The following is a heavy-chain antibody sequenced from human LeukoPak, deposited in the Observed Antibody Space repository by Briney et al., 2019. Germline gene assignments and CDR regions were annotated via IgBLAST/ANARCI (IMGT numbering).Heavy chain of an antibody. J-gene: IGHJ4*02. CDR3: ARHVDIVATTFDY. CDR2: ISYSGST. D-gene: IGHD5-12*01. V-gene: IGHV4-59*08. CDR1: GGSISSYY. Sequence: PSETLSLTCNVSGGSISSYYWSWIRQPPGKGLEWIGCISYSGSTRYNPSLKSRVTISVDTSKNQFSLKLSSVTAADTAVYYCARHVDIVATTFDYWGQGTLVTVSS.